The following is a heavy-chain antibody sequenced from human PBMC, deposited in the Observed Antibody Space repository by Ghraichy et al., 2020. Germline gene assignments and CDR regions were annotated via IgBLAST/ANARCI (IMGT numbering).Heavy chain of an antibody. J-gene: IGHJ4*02. CDR3: AKEGSTGSNYLYDS. D-gene: IGHD3-10*01. V-gene: IGHV3-30*18. Sequence: GGSLRLSCAASGFTFGSFGMHWVRQAPGKGLDWVAFVSFHGTVQYYADSVKGRFTISRDNSKNMLYLEMNSLITEDTGVYYCAKEGSTGSNYLYDSWGQGTMVTVAS. CDR1: GFTFGSFG. CDR2: VSFHGTVQ.